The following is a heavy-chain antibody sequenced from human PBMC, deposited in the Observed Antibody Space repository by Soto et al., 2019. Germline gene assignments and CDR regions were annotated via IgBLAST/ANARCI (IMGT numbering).Heavy chain of an antibody. CDR3: ARHNSLWPNWYDP. D-gene: IGHD1-1*01. J-gene: IGHJ5*02. CDR1: GGTFSSYA. Sequence: SVKVSCKASGGTFSSYAISWVRQAPGQGLEWMGGIIPIFGTANYAQKFQGRVTITADESTSTAYMELSSLRSDDTAVYYCARHNSLWPNWYDPWGQGTLVTVSS. CDR2: IIPIFGTA. V-gene: IGHV1-69*13.